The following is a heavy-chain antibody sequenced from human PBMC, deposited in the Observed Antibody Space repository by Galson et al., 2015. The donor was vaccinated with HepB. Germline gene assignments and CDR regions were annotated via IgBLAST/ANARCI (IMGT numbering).Heavy chain of an antibody. CDR1: GYTFTGYY. CDR2: INPNSGGT. D-gene: IGHD6-19*01. Sequence: SVKVSCKASGYTFTGYYMHWVRQAPGQGLEWMGWINPNSGGTNYAQKFQGWVTMTRDTSISTAYMELSRLRSDDTAVYYCARDIIREGGQRDSSGWYGNGAFDIWGQGTMVTVSS. V-gene: IGHV1-2*04. J-gene: IGHJ3*02. CDR3: ARDIIREGGQRDSSGWYGNGAFDI.